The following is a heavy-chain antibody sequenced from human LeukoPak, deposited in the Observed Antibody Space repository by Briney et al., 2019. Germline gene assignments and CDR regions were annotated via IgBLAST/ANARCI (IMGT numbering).Heavy chain of an antibody. J-gene: IGHJ4*02. V-gene: IGHV3-53*01. CDR3: TRDLNSGGSC. CDR1: GFTFSSHW. Sequence: GGSLRLSCAASGFTFSSHWMHWVRQAPGKGLEWVSVIHSGGNTYYADSVKGRFTISRDNSKNTLYLQMNSLRAEDTAVYYCTRDLNSGGSCWGQGTLVTVSS. D-gene: IGHD2-15*01. CDR2: IHSGGNT.